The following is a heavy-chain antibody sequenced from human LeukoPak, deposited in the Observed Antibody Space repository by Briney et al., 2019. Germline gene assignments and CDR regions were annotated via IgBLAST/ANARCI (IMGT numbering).Heavy chain of an antibody. V-gene: IGHV4-38-2*02. J-gene: IGHJ5*02. CDR1: GHSISTGYY. CDR2: IYQTGST. CDR3: AGVGDNWFDP. Sequence: PSETLSLTCTVSGHSISTGYYWGWIRQPPGKGLQWIGNIYQTGSTYYNPSLKSRVTISVDTSKNQFSLKLSSVTAADTAVYYCAGVGDNWFDPWGQGTLVTVSS.